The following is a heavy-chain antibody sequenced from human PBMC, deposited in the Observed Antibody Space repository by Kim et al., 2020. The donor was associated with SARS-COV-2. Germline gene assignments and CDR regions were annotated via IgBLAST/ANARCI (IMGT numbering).Heavy chain of an antibody. Sequence: GGSLRLSCAASGFTFSSYWMSWVRQAPGKGLEWVANIKQDGSGKYYVDSVKGRFTISRDNAKNSLYLQMNSLRAEDTAVYYCAQSMVRGELDYWGQGTLVTVSS. CDR2: IKQDGSGK. V-gene: IGHV3-7*01. J-gene: IGHJ4*02. CDR3: AQSMVRGELDY. CDR1: GFTFSSYW. D-gene: IGHD3-10*01.